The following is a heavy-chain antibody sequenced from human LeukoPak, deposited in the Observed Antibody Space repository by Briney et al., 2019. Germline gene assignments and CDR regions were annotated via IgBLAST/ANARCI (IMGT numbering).Heavy chain of an antibody. V-gene: IGHV4-59*01. J-gene: IGHJ6*02. Sequence: SETLSLTCAVYGGSFSGYYWSWIRQPPGKGLEWIGYIYYSGSTNYNPSLKSRVTISVDTSKNQFSLKLSSVTAADTAVYYCACGYSYGTLDYYYYGMDVWGQGTTVTVSS. CDR3: ACGYSYGTLDYYYYGMDV. CDR2: IYYSGST. CDR1: GGSFSGYY. D-gene: IGHD5-18*01.